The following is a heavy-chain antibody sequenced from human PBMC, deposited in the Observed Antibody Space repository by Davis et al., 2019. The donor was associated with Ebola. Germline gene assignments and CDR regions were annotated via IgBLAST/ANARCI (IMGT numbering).Heavy chain of an antibody. CDR2: ITAYNGDT. J-gene: IGHJ4*02. V-gene: IGHV1-18*01. CDR1: GYTFTTYS. Sequence: AASVTVSFKASGYTFTTYSITWVRQAPGQGLEWMGWITAYNGDTNYAQKLQGRVTMTTDTYTSTAYMELRNLRSDDTAVYYCARVFVSGGWSMDYWGQGTLVTVSS. CDR3: ARVFVSGGWSMDY. D-gene: IGHD6-19*01.